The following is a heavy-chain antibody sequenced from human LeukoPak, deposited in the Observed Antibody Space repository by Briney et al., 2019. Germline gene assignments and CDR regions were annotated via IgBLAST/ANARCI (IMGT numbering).Heavy chain of an antibody. V-gene: IGHV4-59*01. J-gene: IGHJ5*02. Sequence: PSETLSLTCTVSGGSISGYYWSWIRQPPGKGLEWVGYIYYSGSTKYSPSLKSRVTISLDTPKNQFSLKLSSVTAADTAVYYCARGKGYYDSTDSYHLIWFDPWGQGTLVTVSS. CDR3: ARGKGYYDSTDSYHLIWFDP. D-gene: IGHD3-22*01. CDR1: GGSISGYY. CDR2: IYYSGST.